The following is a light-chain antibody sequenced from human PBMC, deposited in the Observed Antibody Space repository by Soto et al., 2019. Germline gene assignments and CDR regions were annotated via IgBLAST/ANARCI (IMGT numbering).Light chain of an antibody. CDR2: DAS. CDR3: QDNNSYSYI. CDR1: QSISSW. V-gene: IGKV1-5*01. J-gene: IGKJ2*01. Sequence: DIQMTQSPSTLSASVGDRVTITCRASQSISSWLAWYQQKPGKAPKLLIYDASSLESGVPSRFSGSGSGTEFTLTISSLQPDVLAHYSYQDNNSYSYIFRRGTKLEIK.